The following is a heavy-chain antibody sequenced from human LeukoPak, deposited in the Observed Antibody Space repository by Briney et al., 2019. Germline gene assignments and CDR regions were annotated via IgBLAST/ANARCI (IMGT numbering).Heavy chain of an antibody. V-gene: IGHV3-48*03. J-gene: IGHJ3*02. Sequence: PGGSLRLSCAASGFTFSNSEMNWVRQAPGEGLEWVSYISSSGSTIYYADSVNGRFTISRDNSKNMVFLQNNSLRLEDTALYVCVKDGGASAPYGLEIWGQGTMVSVSS. CDR2: ISSSGSTI. CDR1: GFTFSNSE. D-gene: IGHD2-15*01. CDR3: VKDGGASAPYGLEI.